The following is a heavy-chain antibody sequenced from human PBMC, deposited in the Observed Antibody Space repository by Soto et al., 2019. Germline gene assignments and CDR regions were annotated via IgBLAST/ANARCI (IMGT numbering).Heavy chain of an antibody. CDR2: VYPGDSDT. CDR1: GYSFTSYW. CDR3: ARLVSYYDSSGYNPPYYYYGMDV. V-gene: IGHV5-51*01. Sequence: GETLKISCKGSGYSFTSYWIGWVRQMPGKGLEWMGIVYPGDSDTRYSPSFQGQVTISADKSISTAYLQWSSLKASDTAMYYCARLVSYYDSSGYNPPYYYYGMDVWGQGTTVTVSS. D-gene: IGHD3-22*01. J-gene: IGHJ6*02.